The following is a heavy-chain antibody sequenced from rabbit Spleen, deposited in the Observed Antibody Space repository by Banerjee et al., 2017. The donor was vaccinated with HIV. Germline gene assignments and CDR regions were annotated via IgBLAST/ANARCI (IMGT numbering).Heavy chain of an antibody. CDR2: IDPIFAST. D-gene: IGHD4-1*01. CDR1: GFDFSSYG. Sequence: QEQLVESGGGLVQPGGSLKLSCKASGFDFSSYGVSWVRQAPGKGLEWIGYIDPIFASTYYANWVNGRFTISSHNAQNTVSLQLNSLTAADTATYFCVRDRGSGWDDAFDPWGPGTLVTVS. CDR3: VRDRGSGWDDAFDP. V-gene: IGHV1S47*01. J-gene: IGHJ2*01.